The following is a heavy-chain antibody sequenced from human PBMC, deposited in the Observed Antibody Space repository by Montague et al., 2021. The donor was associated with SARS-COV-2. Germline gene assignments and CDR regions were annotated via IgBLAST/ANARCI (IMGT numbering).Heavy chain of an antibody. CDR1: GGSVGSDRWC. V-gene: IGHV4-61*02. J-gene: IGHJ6*02. Sequence: TLSLTCAVSGGSVGSDRWCWSWKRPPEGQGLMWLVRSYTSGSNNYNPSLKSRVTISVATSKNQLSLKVRSVTAADTAVYYCAGERSADYYDGSGDHSYKYDMDVWGQGTTVTVSS. CDR2: SYTSGSN. CDR3: AGERSADYYDGSGDHSYKYDMDV. D-gene: IGHD3-22*01.